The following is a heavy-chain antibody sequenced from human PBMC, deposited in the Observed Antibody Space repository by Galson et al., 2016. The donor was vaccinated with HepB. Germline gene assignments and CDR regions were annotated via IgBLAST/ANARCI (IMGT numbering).Heavy chain of an antibody. CDR1: GFSLSSSGVA. CDR3: AHRPEGANRGYWDTANCYGGDFYDY. D-gene: IGHD2-15*01. Sequence: PALVKPTQTLTLTCTFSGFSLSSSGVAVGWIRQPPGKALEWLGLIYWDGDQRYSSSLKTRLSITKDTSRNQVVLKMTNMDPVDTATYYCAHRPEGANRGYWDTANCYGGDFYDYWGQGTLVTVSS. CDR2: IYWDGDQ. V-gene: IGHV2-5*02. J-gene: IGHJ4*02.